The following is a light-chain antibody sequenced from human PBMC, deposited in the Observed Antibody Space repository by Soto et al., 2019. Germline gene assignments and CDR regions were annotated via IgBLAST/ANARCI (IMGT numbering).Light chain of an antibody. CDR3: QQRSEWPLT. Sequence: EIVLTQSPAILSLSPGERATLSCRPSQGIRSYLAWYQQRPGQAPRLLIYDASDRATGIPDRFSGSGSGTDFTLIISSLEPEDFAVYYCQQRSEWPLTFGGGTKVEIK. CDR2: DAS. J-gene: IGKJ4*02. CDR1: QGIRSY. V-gene: IGKV3-11*01.